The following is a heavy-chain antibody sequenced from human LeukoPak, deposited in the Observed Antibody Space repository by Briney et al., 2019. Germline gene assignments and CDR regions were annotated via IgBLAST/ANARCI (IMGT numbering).Heavy chain of an antibody. Sequence: GGSLRLSCAASGFTVGNNYMNWVRQAPGKGLEWVSLIFSHGETSYADSVKGRFNISRDNSKNTLYLQMNGLRVEDTAVYYCARDPPAVSINTYAWGQGTLVTVSS. D-gene: IGHD2-8*01. CDR2: IFSHGET. CDR3: ARDPPAVSINTYA. V-gene: IGHV3-66*01. J-gene: IGHJ4*02. CDR1: GFTVGNNY.